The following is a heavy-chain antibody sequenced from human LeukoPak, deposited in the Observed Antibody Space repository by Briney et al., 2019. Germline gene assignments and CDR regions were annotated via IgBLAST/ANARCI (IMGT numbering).Heavy chain of an antibody. CDR3: VTEGYCSGGSCPDDAFDI. CDR1: GGSISSYY. Sequence: SETLSLTCTVSGGSISSYYWSWIRQPPGKGLEWIGEINHSGSTNYNPSLKSRVTISVDTSKNQFSLKLSSVTAADTAVYYCVTEGYCSGGSCPDDAFDIWGQGTMVTVSS. J-gene: IGHJ3*02. CDR2: INHSGST. D-gene: IGHD2-15*01. V-gene: IGHV4-34*01.